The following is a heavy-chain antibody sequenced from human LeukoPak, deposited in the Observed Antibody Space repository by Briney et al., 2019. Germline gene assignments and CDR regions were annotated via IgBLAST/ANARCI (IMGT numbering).Heavy chain of an antibody. CDR3: TRTNRDWVPSDY. Sequence: SGTLSLTCAVCCGSINNANWWSWVRQPPGKGLEWIAEVAHHGKTNYNPSLESRVTVSLDKSKSQFSLNLISVTAADTAVYFCTRTNRDWVPSDYWGQGTLVTVSS. V-gene: IGHV4-4*02. CDR1: CGSINNANW. J-gene: IGHJ4*02. CDR2: VAHHGKT. D-gene: IGHD2-21*01.